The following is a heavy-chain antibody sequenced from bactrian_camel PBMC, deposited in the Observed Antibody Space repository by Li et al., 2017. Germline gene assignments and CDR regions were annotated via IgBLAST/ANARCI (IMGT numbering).Heavy chain of an antibody. CDR3: AVNRGLRRRRSCRGIGGY. CDR2: LSTAGGT. CDR1: GITTDEAD. D-gene: IGHD5*01. V-gene: IGHV3S53*01. J-gene: IGHJ4*01. Sequence: HVQLVESGGGSVQAGGSLRLSCTASGITTDEADMGWYRQRPGNECELVAKLSTAGGTDFPNSEIERFTISRNNAKNTVYLQMNSLTPEDTAVYYCAVNRGLRRRRSCRGIGGYWGQGTQVTVS.